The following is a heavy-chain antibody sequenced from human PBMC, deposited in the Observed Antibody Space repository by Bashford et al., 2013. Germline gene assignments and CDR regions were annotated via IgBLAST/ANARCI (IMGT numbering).Heavy chain of an antibody. CDR3: ARRGGSSYGMDV. CDR2: IYYSGST. D-gene: IGHD3-10*01. J-gene: IGHJ6*02. Sequence: SETLSLTCTVSGGSISSGDYYWSWIRQPPGKGLEWIGYIYYSGSTYYNPSLKSRVTISVDTSKNQFSLKLSSVTAADTAVYYCARRGGSSYGMDVWGQGTTVTVSS. V-gene: IGHV4-30-4*01. CDR1: GGSISSGDYY.